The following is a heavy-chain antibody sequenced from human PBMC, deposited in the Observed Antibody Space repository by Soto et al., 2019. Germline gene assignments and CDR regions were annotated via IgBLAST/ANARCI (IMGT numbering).Heavy chain of an antibody. J-gene: IGHJ3*02. CDR1: GFNFISSA. CDR3: AREGVSDDAFDI. D-gene: IGHD2-8*01. Sequence: GASVKVSCKASGFNFISSAMQWVRQDRGQRLEWMGWISAYNGNTNYAQKLQGRVTMTTDTSTSTAYMELRSLRSDDTAVYYCAREGVSDDAFDIWGQGTMVTVSS. CDR2: ISAYNGNT. V-gene: IGHV1-18*01.